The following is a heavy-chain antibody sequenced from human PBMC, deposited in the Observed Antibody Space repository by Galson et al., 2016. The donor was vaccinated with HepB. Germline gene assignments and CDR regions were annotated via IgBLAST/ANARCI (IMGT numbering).Heavy chain of an antibody. CDR3: ARARSRGWSDAFDY. D-gene: IGHD6-19*01. V-gene: IGHV6-1*01. CDR2: TYYRSKWYN. J-gene: IGHJ4*03. CDR1: GDSVSSNSAA. Sequence: GDSVSSNSAAWNWFRQSTSRGLEWLGRTYYRSKWYNDYRLSLKTRININADTSRNEVSLQLKSVTLEDTAVYYCARARSRGWSDAFDYWGQGTMVTVSS.